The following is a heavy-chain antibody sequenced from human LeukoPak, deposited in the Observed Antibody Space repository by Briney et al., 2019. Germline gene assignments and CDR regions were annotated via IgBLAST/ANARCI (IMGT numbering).Heavy chain of an antibody. CDR2: ISSGSSTI. CDR1: GFTFSSYS. D-gene: IGHD3-10*02. J-gene: IGHJ6*04. V-gene: IGHV3-48*04. CDR3: AELGITMIGGV. Sequence: PGGSLRLSCAASGFTFSSYSINWVRQAPGKGLEWVSYISSGSSTIYYADSVEGRFTIPRDNAKNSLYLQMNSLRAEDTAVYYCAELGITMIGGVWGKGTTVTISS.